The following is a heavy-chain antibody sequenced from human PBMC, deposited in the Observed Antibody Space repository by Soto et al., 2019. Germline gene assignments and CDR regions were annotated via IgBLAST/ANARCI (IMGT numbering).Heavy chain of an antibody. V-gene: IGHV3-30-3*01. J-gene: IGHJ5*02. CDR1: GFTFSSYA. CDR2: ISYDGSNK. Sequence: PGGSLRLSCAASGFTFSSYAMHWVRQAPGKGLEWVAVISYDGSNKYYADSVKGRFTISRDNSKNTLYLQMNSLRAEDTAVYYCARDRQSGWFDPWGQGTLVTSPQ. CDR3: ARDRQSGWFDP.